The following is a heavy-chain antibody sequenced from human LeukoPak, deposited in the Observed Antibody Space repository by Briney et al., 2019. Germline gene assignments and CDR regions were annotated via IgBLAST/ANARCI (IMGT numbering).Heavy chain of an antibody. CDR1: GFTFSNYV. D-gene: IGHD6-19*01. V-gene: IGHV3-23*01. CDR3: AKYSSGWYGIDF. CDR2: ISVSGAST. J-gene: IGHJ4*02. Sequence: GGSLRLSCAASGFTFSNYVMNWVRQAPGKGLEWVSAISVSGASTYYADSVKGRFTISRDNSKNTLYLQMNSLRAEDTAVYYCAKYSSGWYGIDFWGQGTLVTVSS.